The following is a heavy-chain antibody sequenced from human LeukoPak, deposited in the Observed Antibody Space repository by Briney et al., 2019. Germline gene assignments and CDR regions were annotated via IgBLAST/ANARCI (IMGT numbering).Heavy chain of an antibody. J-gene: IGHJ4*02. CDR2: ISGSAGAT. Sequence: PGGSLRLSCAASGCTFSSYAMSWVRQAPRKGLEGVSGISGSAGATYYANSVKDRFTISIDNSKNTLYMQMNSLRAEPTAVYYCANTGSRDTGGSYQYYFDYWGQGTLVTVSS. CDR1: GCTFSSYA. CDR3: ANTGSRDTGGSYQYYFDY. V-gene: IGHV3-23*01. D-gene: IGHD2-8*02.